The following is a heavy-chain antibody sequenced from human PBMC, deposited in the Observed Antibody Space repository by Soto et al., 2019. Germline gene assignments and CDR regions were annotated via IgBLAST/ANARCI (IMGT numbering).Heavy chain of an antibody. CDR1: GGTFSSYT. D-gene: IGHD4-17*01. J-gene: IGHJ4*02. CDR2: IIPILGIA. V-gene: IGHV1-69*02. Sequence: ASVKVSCKASGGTFSSYTISWVRQAPGRGLEWMGRIIPILGIANYAQKFQGRVTITADKSTSTAYMELSSLRSEDTAVYYCAYGDFRYSLDYWGQGTLVTVSS. CDR3: AYGDFRYSLDY.